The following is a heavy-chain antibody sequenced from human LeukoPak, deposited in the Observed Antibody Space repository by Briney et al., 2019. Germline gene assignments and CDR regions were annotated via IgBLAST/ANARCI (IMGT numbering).Heavy chain of an antibody. CDR1: GFSFSSYG. V-gene: IGHV3-30*02. CDR2: IRDDGNSK. J-gene: IGHJ4*02. D-gene: IGHD3-10*01. Sequence: GGSLRLSCAASGFSFSSYGMHWVRQAPGKGLEWVAFIRDDGNSKYYADSVKGRFIISRDNSKNTLYLQMNSLRVEDTAVYYCAKPEQALVRGIIIGEYWGQGTLVTVSS. CDR3: AKPEQALVRGIIIGEY.